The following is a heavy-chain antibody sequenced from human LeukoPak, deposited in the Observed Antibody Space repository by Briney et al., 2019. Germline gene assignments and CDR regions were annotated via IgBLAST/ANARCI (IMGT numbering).Heavy chain of an antibody. V-gene: IGHV3-15*01. D-gene: IGHD1-1*01. CDR3: TTDLLRWNPQYYYYYYMDV. Sequence: GGSLRLSCAASGFTFSNAWMSWVRQAPGKGLEWVGRIKSKTDGGTTDYAAPVKGRFTISRDDSKNTLYRQMNSLKTEDTAVYYCTTDLLRWNPQYYYYYYMDVWGKGTTVTVSS. CDR2: IKSKTDGGTT. J-gene: IGHJ6*03. CDR1: GFTFSNAW.